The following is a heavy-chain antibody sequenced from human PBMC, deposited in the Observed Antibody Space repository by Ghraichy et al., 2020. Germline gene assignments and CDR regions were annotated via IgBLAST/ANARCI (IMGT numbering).Heavy chain of an antibody. CDR3: ARADYYDSSGYYSRLLDY. V-gene: IGHV3-33*01. CDR2: IWYNGGNK. D-gene: IGHD3-22*01. J-gene: IGHJ4*02. CDR1: GFRFSNYG. Sequence: GGSLRLSCAASGFRFSNYGMHWVRQAPGKGLEWLALIWYNGGNKYYADSVKGRFSISRDNSKNTLYLEMNSLRAEDTAVYYCARADYYDSSGYYSRLLDYWGQGTVVTVA.